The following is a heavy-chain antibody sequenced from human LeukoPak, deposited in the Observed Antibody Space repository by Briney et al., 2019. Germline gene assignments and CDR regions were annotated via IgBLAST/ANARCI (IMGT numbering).Heavy chain of an antibody. Sequence: GGSLRLSCAASGFTFSSYEMNWVRQAPGKGLEWVSYISSSGSTIYYADSVKGRSTISRDNAKNTLYLQMNSLRAEDTAVYYCAKESQSYYFDYWGQGTLVTVSS. J-gene: IGHJ4*02. CDR3: AKESQSYYFDY. D-gene: IGHD5-24*01. CDR2: ISSSGSTI. V-gene: IGHV3-48*03. CDR1: GFTFSSYE.